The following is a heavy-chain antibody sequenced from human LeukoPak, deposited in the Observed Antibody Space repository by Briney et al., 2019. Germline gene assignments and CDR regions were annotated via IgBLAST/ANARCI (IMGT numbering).Heavy chain of an antibody. D-gene: IGHD2-8*01. CDR2: IYHTGTT. CDR1: GYSISSGWH. Sequence: SETLSLRCDVSGYSISSGWHWGRIRQPPGQGLEWIAGIYHTGTTFYNPSLKSRVTISVDTSKNQFSLKLSSVTAADTAVYYCARVASSLFGYASFDYWGQGTLVTVSS. J-gene: IGHJ4*02. CDR3: ARVASSLFGYASFDY. V-gene: IGHV4-38-2*01.